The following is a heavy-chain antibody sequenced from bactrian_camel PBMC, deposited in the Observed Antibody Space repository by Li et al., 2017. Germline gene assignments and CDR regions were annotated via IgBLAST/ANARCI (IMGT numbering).Heavy chain of an antibody. D-gene: IGHD5*01. CDR3: AVRYDRTWNCDPSWGPYDT. CDR1: GRTTRTYA. Sequence: VQLVESGGGSVRAGGSLRLSCAVSGRTTRTYAMGWFRQAPGKEREAVATTYVKARGGGGWYTDSVKGRFTISQDNAKNTIYLQMDSLTPEDTATYYCAVRYDRTWNCDPSWGPYDTWGQGTQVTVS. V-gene: IGHV3-3*01. J-gene: IGHJ4*01. CDR2: TYVKARGGGG.